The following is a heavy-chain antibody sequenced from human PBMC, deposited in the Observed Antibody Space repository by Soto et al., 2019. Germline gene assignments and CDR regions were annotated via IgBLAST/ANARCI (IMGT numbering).Heavy chain of an antibody. V-gene: IGHV1-24*01. Sequence: QVQLLQSGAEVKKPGASVKVSCKVSGHTLTELSMHWVRQAPGRGLEWMGGFDLEDGETIFAQKFQGRVTMTEDTSTDSSYMELNSLRSEDTAVYYCAAGGTRWLHSPFDYWGQGTLVTISS. CDR1: GHTLTELS. CDR2: FDLEDGET. J-gene: IGHJ4*02. D-gene: IGHD1-1*01. CDR3: AAGGTRWLHSPFDY.